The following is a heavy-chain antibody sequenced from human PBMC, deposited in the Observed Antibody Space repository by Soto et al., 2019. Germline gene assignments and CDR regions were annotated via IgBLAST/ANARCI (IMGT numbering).Heavy chain of an antibody. CDR3: AREVGHMDV. Sequence: ASVKVSCKASGYTFTTYGINWVRQAPGQGLEWMGWVSPYNGDTTYAQKVQGRVTMTTDTSTTTAYLELRSLRSDDMAVYYCAREVGHMDVWGQGTTVTVSS. V-gene: IGHV1-18*03. CDR1: GYTFTTYG. CDR2: VSPYNGDT. J-gene: IGHJ6*02. D-gene: IGHD2-2*01.